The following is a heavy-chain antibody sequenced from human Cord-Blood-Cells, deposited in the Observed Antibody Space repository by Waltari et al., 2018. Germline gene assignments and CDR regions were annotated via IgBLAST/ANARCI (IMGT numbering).Heavy chain of an antibody. CDR2: INSSSSYI. J-gene: IGHJ4*02. V-gene: IGHV3-21*01. D-gene: IGHD3-3*01. CDR1: GFTFSSYS. CDR3: ARPYYDFWSGYYYFDY. Sequence: EVQLVESGGGLVKPGGSLRLSCAASGFTFSSYSMNWVRQAPGKGLEWVSSINSSSSYIYYADSVKGRFTISRDNAKNSLYLQMNSLRAEDTAVYYCARPYYDFWSGYYYFDYWGQGTLVTVSS.